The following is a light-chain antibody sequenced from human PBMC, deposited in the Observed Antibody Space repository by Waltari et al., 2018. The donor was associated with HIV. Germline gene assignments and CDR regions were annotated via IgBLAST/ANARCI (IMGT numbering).Light chain of an antibody. Sequence: QSVLTQPPSASGTPGQRVSISCSGSDSNIGRNYVYWYPQVAGTAPKLLIYRANQRPSGVSDRFSGSKSGSSASLAISGLRSEDEAAYFCAVWDDSLTGVIFGGKTKLTVL. CDR1: DSNIGRNY. CDR3: AVWDDSLTGVI. J-gene: IGLJ2*01. V-gene: IGLV1-47*01. CDR2: RAN.